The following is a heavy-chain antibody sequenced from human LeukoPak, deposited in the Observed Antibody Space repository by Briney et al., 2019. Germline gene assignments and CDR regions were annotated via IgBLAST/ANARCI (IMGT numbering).Heavy chain of an antibody. V-gene: IGHV4-30-2*01. D-gene: IGHD1-26*01. J-gene: IGHJ6*03. CDR1: GGSISSGGYY. CDR2: IYHSGST. Sequence: SQTLSLTCTVSGGSISSGGYYWSWIRQPPGKGLEWIGYIYHSGSTYYNPSLKSRVTISVDRSKNQFSLKLSSVTAADTAVYYCARDPREVGASPYYYYYMDVWGKGTTVTVSS. CDR3: ARDPREVGASPYYYYYMDV.